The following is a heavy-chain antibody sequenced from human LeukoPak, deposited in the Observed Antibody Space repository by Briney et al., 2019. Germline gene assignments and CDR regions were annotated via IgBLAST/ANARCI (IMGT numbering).Heavy chain of an antibody. J-gene: IGHJ1*01. Sequence: GGSLRLSCAASGFTFSSYGMSWVRQAPGKGLEWVSATSSSDAGTYYADSVRGRFTISRDNSKNTLYVQMNSLRPEDTAVYYCARGGKRAVAGTRSPQYFQHWGLGTLVTVSS. V-gene: IGHV3-23*01. CDR2: TSSSDAGT. CDR3: ARGGKRAVAGTRSPQYFQH. D-gene: IGHD6-19*01. CDR1: GFTFSSYG.